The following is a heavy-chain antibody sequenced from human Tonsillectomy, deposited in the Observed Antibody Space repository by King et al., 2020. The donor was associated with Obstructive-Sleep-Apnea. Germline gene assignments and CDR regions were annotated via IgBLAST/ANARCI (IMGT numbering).Heavy chain of an antibody. V-gene: IGHV4-39*07. J-gene: IGHJ4*02. D-gene: IGHD3-9*01. CDR3: ARDYNRLVIDS. CDR2: INYIGNT. CDR1: GGSISSSSYY. Sequence: QLQESGPGLVRPSETLSLTCTVSGGSISSSSYYWDWILQPPGKGLQWIGTINYIGNTYYNPSLKRRVTISVDTSMDQFSLKLSSVTAADTAMYYCARDYNRLVIDSWGQGTLVTVSS.